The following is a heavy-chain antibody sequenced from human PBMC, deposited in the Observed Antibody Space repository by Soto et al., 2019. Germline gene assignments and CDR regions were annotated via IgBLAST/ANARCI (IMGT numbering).Heavy chain of an antibody. CDR1: GGSISSSSYY. CDR2: IYYSGST. J-gene: IGHJ1*01. Sequence: PSETLSLTCTVSGGSISSSSYYWGWIRQPPGKGLEWIGSIYYSGSTYYNPSLKSRVTISADTSKDQFSLRLSSVTAADTAVYYCARGPVTGNVAEYFQHWGQGTLLPVSS. D-gene: IGHD1-20*01. CDR3: ARGPVTGNVAEYFQH. V-gene: IGHV4-39*07.